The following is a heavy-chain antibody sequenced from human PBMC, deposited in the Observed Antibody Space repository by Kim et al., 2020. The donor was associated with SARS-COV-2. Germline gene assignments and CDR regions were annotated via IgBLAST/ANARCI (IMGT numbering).Heavy chain of an antibody. D-gene: IGHD6-13*01. J-gene: IGHJ5*02. Sequence: SETLSLTCTVSGGSISSISYYWGWIRQPPGKGLEWIGSVYYSGSTYYNPSLKSRVTISVDTSKNQFSLRLSSVTAADTAVYYCARDGRYSSSWYWFDPWGQGTLVTVSS. CDR3: ARDGRYSSSWYWFDP. V-gene: IGHV4-39*07. CDR1: GGSISSISYY. CDR2: VYYSGST.